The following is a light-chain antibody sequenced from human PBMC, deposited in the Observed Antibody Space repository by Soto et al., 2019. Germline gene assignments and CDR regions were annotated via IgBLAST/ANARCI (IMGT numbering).Light chain of an antibody. CDR2: DVS. V-gene: IGLV2-14*03. CDR3: SSFTSTSGL. J-gene: IGLJ2*01. CDR1: VSEVAGYTY. Sequence: QSALTQPASVSGSPGQSITISCTGAVSEVAGYTYVSWYQQLPGKGPKVIIYDVSNRPSGVSNRFSGSKSGTTASLTISGLRAEDEADYYCSSFTSTSGLFGGGTKVTVL.